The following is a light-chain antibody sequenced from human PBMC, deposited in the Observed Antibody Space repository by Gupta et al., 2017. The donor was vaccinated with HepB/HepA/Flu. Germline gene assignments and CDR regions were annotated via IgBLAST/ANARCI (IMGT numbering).Light chain of an antibody. V-gene: IGKV2-28*01. CDR1: QSLLHSNGYNF. Sequence: DIVMTQSPLSLPVTPGEPASISCRSSQSLLHSNGYNFLNWVLQRPGQSPQLLIYFGSNRAPGVRYRFSDSDSGTDITLKISNVEVAAVGTYYSRQVIQAPITFGGGTKVEIK. J-gene: IGKJ4*01. CDR2: FGS. CDR3: RQVIQAPIT.